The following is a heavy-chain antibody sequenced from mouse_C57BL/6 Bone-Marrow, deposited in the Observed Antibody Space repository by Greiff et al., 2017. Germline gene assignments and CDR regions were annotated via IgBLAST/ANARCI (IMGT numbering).Heavy chain of an antibody. CDR3: TTGDDSMDY. CDR2: IDPENGDT. Sequence: EVQLQQSGAELVRPGASVKLSCTASGFNIKDDYMHWVKQRPEQGLEWIGWIDPENGDTEYASKFQGKATITADTSSNTAYLQLSSLTSEDTAVYYCTTGDDSMDYWGQGTSVTVSS. J-gene: IGHJ4*01. CDR1: GFNIKDDY. D-gene: IGHD2-13*01. V-gene: IGHV14-4*01.